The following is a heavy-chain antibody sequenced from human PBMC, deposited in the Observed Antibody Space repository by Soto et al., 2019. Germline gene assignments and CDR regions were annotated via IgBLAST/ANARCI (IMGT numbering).Heavy chain of an antibody. CDR3: ARFLRSDSHWSAFDI. V-gene: IGHV4-59*01. Sequence: QVQLQESGPGLVKPSETLSLTCTVSGASIRDYYWSWIRQPPGEGLEWIGHISNTGSPTYSPSLKSRGTIFVDKSKNQFSLNLSSVTAADTAVYCCARFLRSDSHWSAFDIWGQGTKVTVSS. J-gene: IGHJ3*02. D-gene: IGHD3-10*01. CDR1: GASIRDYY. CDR2: ISNTGSP.